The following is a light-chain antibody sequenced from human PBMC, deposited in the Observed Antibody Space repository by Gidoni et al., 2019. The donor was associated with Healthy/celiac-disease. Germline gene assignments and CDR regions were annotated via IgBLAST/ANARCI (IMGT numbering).Light chain of an antibody. CDR2: EVR. J-gene: IGLJ1*01. CDR1: SSDVGGYNY. V-gene: IGLV2-14*01. Sequence: QSALTQPAPVSGSPGQSITISCTGTSSDVGGYNYVSWYQQHPGKAPKLMIYEVRNRPSGVSNRFSGSKSGNTASLTISGLQTEDEADYYCSSYTSSSTLYVFGTGTKVTVL. CDR3: SSYTSSSTLYV.